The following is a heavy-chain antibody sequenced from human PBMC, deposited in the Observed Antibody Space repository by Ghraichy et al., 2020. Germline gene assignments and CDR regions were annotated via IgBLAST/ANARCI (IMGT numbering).Heavy chain of an antibody. D-gene: IGHD6-19*01. J-gene: IGHJ4*02. CDR3: ARAYVPVAAHFDY. Sequence: GGSLRLSCAASGFTFSSYAMHWVRQAPGKGLEWVAVISYDGSNKYYADSVKGRFTISRDNSKNTLYLQMNSLRAEDTAVYYCARAYVPVAAHFDYWGQGTLVTVSS. V-gene: IGHV3-30-3*01. CDR1: GFTFSSYA. CDR2: ISYDGSNK.